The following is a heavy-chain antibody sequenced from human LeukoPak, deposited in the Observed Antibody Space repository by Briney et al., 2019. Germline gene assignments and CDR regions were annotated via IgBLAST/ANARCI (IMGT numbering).Heavy chain of an antibody. CDR1: GFTFSDYY. CDR3: ATRGHSSSWYYFDY. CDR2: ISGSSSYT. V-gene: IGHV3-11*03. Sequence: GGSLRLSCAASGFTFSDYYMNWIRQTPGKGLEWVSYISGSSSYTNYADSVKGRFTISRDNAKNSLYLQMNSLRAEDTAVYYCATRGHSSSWYYFDYWGQGTLVTVSS. D-gene: IGHD6-13*01. J-gene: IGHJ4*02.